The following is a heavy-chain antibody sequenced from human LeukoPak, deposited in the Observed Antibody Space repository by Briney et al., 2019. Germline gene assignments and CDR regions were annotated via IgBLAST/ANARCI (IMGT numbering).Heavy chain of an antibody. J-gene: IGHJ4*02. V-gene: IGHV3-11*01. CDR3: ARDNYYDSSGSDYFDY. CDR1: GFTFSDYY. CDR2: ISSSGSTI. D-gene: IGHD3-22*01. Sequence: GGSLRLSCAASGFTFSDYYMSWIRQAPGKGLEWVSYISSSGSTIYYADSVKGRFTISRDTAKNSLYLQMNSLRAEDTAVYYCARDNYYDSSGSDYFDYWGQGTLVTVSS.